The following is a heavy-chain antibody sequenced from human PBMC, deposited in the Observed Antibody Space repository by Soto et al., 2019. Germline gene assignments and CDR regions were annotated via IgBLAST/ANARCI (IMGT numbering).Heavy chain of an antibody. CDR1: GFTFSTYA. D-gene: IGHD1-7*01. CDR3: AKDPVRGSFPELY. Sequence: AGGSLRLSCAASGFTFSTYAMTWVRQAPGKGLEWVSSISGSGGSRHYADSVKGRFTISRDNSKNTLYVQMNSLRAEDTAIYYCAKDPVRGSFPELYWGQGTLVTVSS. V-gene: IGHV3-23*01. CDR2: ISGSGGSR. J-gene: IGHJ4*02.